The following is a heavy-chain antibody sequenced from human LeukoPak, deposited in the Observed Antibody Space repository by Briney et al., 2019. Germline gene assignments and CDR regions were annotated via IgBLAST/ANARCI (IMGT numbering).Heavy chain of an antibody. J-gene: IGHJ4*02. V-gene: IGHV4-61*01. CDR1: GGSISSGSYY. D-gene: IGHD3-16*02. Sequence: SETLSLTCTVSGGSISSGSYYWSWIRQPPGKGLEWIGYIYYSGSTNYNPSLKSRVTISVDTSKNQFSLKLSSVTAADTAVYYCARGAFGGVIANWGQGTLVTVSS. CDR3: ARGAFGGVIAN. CDR2: IYYSGST.